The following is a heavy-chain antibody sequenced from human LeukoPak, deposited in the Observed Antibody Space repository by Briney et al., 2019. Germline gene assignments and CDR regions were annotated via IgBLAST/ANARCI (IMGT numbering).Heavy chain of an antibody. J-gene: IGHJ3*02. CDR1: GGTFSSYA. CDR3: ARVTYSSGWYDDAFDI. V-gene: IGHV1-69*13. D-gene: IGHD6-19*01. Sequence: VASVKVSCKASGGTFSSYAISWVRQAPGQGLEWMGGIIPIFGTANYAQKFQGRVTITADESTSTAYMELSRLRSDDTAVYYCARVTYSSGWYDDAFDIWGQGTMVTVSS. CDR2: IIPIFGTA.